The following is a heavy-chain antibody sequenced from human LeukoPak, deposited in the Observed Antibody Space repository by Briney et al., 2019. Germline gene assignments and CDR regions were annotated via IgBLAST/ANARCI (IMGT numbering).Heavy chain of an antibody. J-gene: IGHJ4*02. V-gene: IGHV1-18*01. CDR3: ARGLYITMVRGVINFDY. CDR2: ISAYNGNT. CDR1: GYTFTSYG. Sequence: ASVKVSCKASGYTFTSYGISWVRQAPGQGLEWMGWISAYNGNTNYAQKLQGRVTMTTDTSTSTAYMELRSLRSDDTAVYYCARGLYITMVRGVINFDYWGQGALVTVSS. D-gene: IGHD3-10*01.